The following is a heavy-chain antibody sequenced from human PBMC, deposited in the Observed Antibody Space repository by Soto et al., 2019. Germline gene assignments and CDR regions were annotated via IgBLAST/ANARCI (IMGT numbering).Heavy chain of an antibody. V-gene: IGHV3-7*03. CDR3: ARPRFRGMDV. J-gene: IGHJ6*02. Sequence: GGSLRLSCVGSGFRISNYFISRVRQAPGKGLEWVANIKEDGSGKYYVESVKGRFTIPRDNAKNSLYLQVNSLRDEDTAVYYCARPRFRGMDVWGQGTTVTVSS. CDR1: GFRISNYF. D-gene: IGHD3-10*01. CDR2: IKEDGSGK.